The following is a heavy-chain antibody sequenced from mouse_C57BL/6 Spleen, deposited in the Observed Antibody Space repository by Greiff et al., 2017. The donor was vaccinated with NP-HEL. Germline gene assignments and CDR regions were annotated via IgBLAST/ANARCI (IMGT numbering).Heavy chain of an antibody. V-gene: IGHV14-4*01. Sequence: VQLKESGAELVRPGASVKLSCTASGFNIKDDYMHWVKQRPEQGLEWIGWIDPENGDTEYASKFQGKATITADTSSNTAYLQLSSLTSEDTAVYYCTTLYSGGAMDYWGQGTSVTVSS. CDR2: IDPENGDT. D-gene: IGHD2-12*01. J-gene: IGHJ4*01. CDR1: GFNIKDDY. CDR3: TTLYSGGAMDY.